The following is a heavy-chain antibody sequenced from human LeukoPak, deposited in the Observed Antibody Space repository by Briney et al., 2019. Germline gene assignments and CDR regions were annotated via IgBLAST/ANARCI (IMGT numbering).Heavy chain of an antibody. D-gene: IGHD3-16*01. J-gene: IGHJ6*02. CDR2: IKQEGSEK. V-gene: IGHV3-7*05. CDR3: VRVSVARLGVYYYYYGMDV. CDR1: GFTFSSYW. Sequence: GGSLRLFCAASGFTFSSYWMSWVRQAPGKGREWVANIKQEGSEKDYADSVKGGFTISRDNAKNSLYMQMNSLRAEDTAVYYCVRVSVARLGVYYYYYGMDVRGQGTTVTVSS.